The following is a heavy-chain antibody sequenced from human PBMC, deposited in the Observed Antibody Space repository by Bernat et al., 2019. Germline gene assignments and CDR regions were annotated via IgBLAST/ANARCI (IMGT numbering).Heavy chain of an antibody. D-gene: IGHD6-13*01. J-gene: IGHJ5*02. CDR1: GFTFSDYY. CDR2: ISSSSSYT. CDR3: ARADPSSWYSRWFDP. V-gene: IGHV3-11*05. Sequence: QVQLVESGGGLVKPGGSLRLSCAASGFTFSDYYMSWIRQAPGKGLEWVSYISSSSSYTNYADSVKGRFTNSRDNAKNSLYLQMNSLRAEDTAVYYCARADPSSWYSRWFDPWGQGTLVTVSS.